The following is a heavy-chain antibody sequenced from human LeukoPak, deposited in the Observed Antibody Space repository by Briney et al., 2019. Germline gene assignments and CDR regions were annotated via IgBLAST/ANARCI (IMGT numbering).Heavy chain of an antibody. CDR2: IYYSGST. J-gene: IGHJ3*02. Sequence: SGTLSLTCTVSGGSISSYYWSWIRQPPGKGLEWIGYIYYSGSTNYNPSLKSRVTISVDTSKNQFSLKLSSVTAADTAVYYCARDFLTNDAFDTWGQGTMVTVSS. CDR1: GGSISSYY. V-gene: IGHV4-59*01. CDR3: ARDFLTNDAFDT.